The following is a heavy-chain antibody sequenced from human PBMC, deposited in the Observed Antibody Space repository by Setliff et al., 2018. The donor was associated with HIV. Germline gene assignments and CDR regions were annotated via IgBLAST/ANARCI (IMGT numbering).Heavy chain of an antibody. D-gene: IGHD5-18*01. J-gene: IGHJ1*01. CDR2: IIPMFNIA. Sequence: SVKVSCKASGGTFNSYTVSWVRQAPGQGLEWMGGIIPMFNIANYAQKFQGRATTTADISTTTASMELRSLRSEDTAVYYCAGGWSENTVMVQVEYFRHWGQGTLVTVSS. V-gene: IGHV1-69*10. CDR1: GGTFNSYT. CDR3: AGGWSENTVMVQVEYFRH.